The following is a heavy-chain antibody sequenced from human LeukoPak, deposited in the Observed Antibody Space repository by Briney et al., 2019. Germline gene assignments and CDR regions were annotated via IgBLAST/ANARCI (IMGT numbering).Heavy chain of an antibody. V-gene: IGHV3-30*02. Sequence: QPGGSLRLSCAASGFTFSNYGMHWVRQAPGKGLEWVAFIRYDGSNKYYADSVKGRFTISRDNSKNTLYLPMNSLRAEDTAVYYCAKDPGAHYYGSGSYRRGSYFDYWGQGTLVTVSS. CDR1: GFTFSNYG. J-gene: IGHJ4*02. CDR3: AKDPGAHYYGSGSYRRGSYFDY. CDR2: IRYDGSNK. D-gene: IGHD3-10*01.